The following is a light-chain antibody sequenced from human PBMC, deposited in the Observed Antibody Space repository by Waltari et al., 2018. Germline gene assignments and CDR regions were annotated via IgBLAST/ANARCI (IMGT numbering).Light chain of an antibody. V-gene: IGKV3-20*01. Sequence: EIVLTQSPGTLSLSPGERATLSCRASQSVSSNYVAWYQQKPGQAPRVLMYCAFNRATGIPDRFAGSGSGTDFTLIISRLEPEDFAVYYCQQYVTPPPKYTFGQGTKLEIK. CDR1: QSVSSNY. CDR2: CAF. CDR3: QQYVTPPPKYT. J-gene: IGKJ2*01.